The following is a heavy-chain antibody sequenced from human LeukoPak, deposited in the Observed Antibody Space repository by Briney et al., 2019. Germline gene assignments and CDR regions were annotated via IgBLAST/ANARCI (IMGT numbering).Heavy chain of an antibody. CDR1: GFTFSSYG. D-gene: IGHD3-10*01. Sequence: GGSLRLPCAASGFTFSSYGMHWVRQAPGKGLEWVAFIRYDGSNKYYADSVKGRFTISRDNSKNTLYLQMNSLRAEDTAVYYCAKGPDLGSGSYFFDYWGQGTLVTVSS. CDR2: IRYDGSNK. V-gene: IGHV3-30*02. J-gene: IGHJ4*02. CDR3: AKGPDLGSGSYFFDY.